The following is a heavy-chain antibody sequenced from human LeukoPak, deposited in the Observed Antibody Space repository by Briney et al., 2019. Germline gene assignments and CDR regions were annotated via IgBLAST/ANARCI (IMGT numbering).Heavy chain of an antibody. J-gene: IGHJ4*02. CDR3: AKGEGWFGETPLGY. V-gene: IGHV3-30*04. Sequence: GGSLRLSCAASGFTFGTYALHWVRQAPGKGLEWVALISYDGSNKYYADSVKGRFTISRDNSKNTLYLQMNSLRAEDTAVYYCAKGEGWFGETPLGYWGQGTLVTVSS. CDR2: ISYDGSNK. D-gene: IGHD3-10*01. CDR1: GFTFGTYA.